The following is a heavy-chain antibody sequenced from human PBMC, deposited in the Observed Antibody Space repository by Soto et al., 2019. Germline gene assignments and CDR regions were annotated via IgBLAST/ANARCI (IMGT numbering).Heavy chain of an antibody. CDR3: AKDWVYSGYNLYFDY. Sequence: PGGSLRLSCAASGFTFSSYAMSWVRQAPGKGLERVSAISGSSGSTYYADTVKGRFTISRDNSKNTLYLQMNSLRAEDKAVYYWAKDWVYSGYNLYFDYWGQGTLVTVP. J-gene: IGHJ4*02. V-gene: IGHV3-23*01. CDR1: GFTFSSYA. CDR2: ISGSSGST. D-gene: IGHD5-12*01.